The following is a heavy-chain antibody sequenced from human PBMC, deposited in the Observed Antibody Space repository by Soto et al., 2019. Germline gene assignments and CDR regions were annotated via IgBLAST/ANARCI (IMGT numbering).Heavy chain of an antibody. D-gene: IGHD6-13*01. CDR1: GGSISSGDYY. V-gene: IGHV4-30-4*01. CDR3: ARRYSSSWHPIDY. Sequence: TLSLTCTVSGGSISSGDYYWSWIRQPPGKGLEWIGYIYYSGSTYYNPSLKSRVTISVDTSKNQFSLKLSSVTAADTAVYYCARRYSSSWHPIDYWGQGTLVTVSS. J-gene: IGHJ4*02. CDR2: IYYSGST.